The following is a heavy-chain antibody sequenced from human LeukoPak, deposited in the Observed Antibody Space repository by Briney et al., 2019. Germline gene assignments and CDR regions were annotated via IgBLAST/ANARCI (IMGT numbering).Heavy chain of an antibody. CDR3: ARQGDFWSGYYTGQSMDV. CDR1: GYSFTSYW. J-gene: IGHJ6*03. Sequence: GESLKISCKGSGYSFTSYWIGWVRQMPGKGLEWMGIIYPGDSDTRYSPSFQGQVTISADKSISTAYLQWSSLKASDTAMYYCARQGDFWSGYYTGQSMDVWGKGTTVTVSS. CDR2: IYPGDSDT. D-gene: IGHD3-3*01. V-gene: IGHV5-51*01.